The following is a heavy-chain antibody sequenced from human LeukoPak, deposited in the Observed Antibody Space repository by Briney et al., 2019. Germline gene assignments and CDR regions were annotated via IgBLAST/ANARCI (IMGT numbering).Heavy chain of an antibody. CDR1: GYTLTELF. V-gene: IGHV1-24*01. D-gene: IGHD1-26*01. CDR2: FDPEDGET. J-gene: IGHJ4*02. CDR3: ATDLSRARELLPPLRYTIAFHY. Sequence: ASVKVSCKASGYTLTELFMHWVRQAPGKGLEWMGGFDPEDGETIYAQKFQGRVTMTEGTSTDTAYMELSSLRSEDTAVYYCATDLSRARELLPPLRYTIAFHYWGQGTLVTVSS.